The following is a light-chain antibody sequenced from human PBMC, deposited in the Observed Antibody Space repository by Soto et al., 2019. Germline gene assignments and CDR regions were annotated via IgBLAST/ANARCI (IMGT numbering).Light chain of an antibody. CDR1: SGYSSYI. CDR3: ETWDRNSWV. CDR2: LEGSGNY. Sequence: QAVVTQSSSASASLGSSVKLTCTLSSGYSSYIIAWHQQQPGKAPRYLMKLEGSGNYNKGSGVPDRFSGSSSGADRYLTISNLQSEDEADYYCETWDRNSWVFGGGTKLTVL. J-gene: IGLJ3*02. V-gene: IGLV4-60*03.